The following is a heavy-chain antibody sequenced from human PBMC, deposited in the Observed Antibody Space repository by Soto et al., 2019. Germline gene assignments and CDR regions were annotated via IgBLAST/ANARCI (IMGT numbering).Heavy chain of an antibody. CDR1: GGSISSGDYY. CDR3: ARALRQLWPHYYYGMDV. CDR2: IYYSGNT. J-gene: IGHJ6*02. D-gene: IGHD5-18*01. Sequence: QVQLQESGPGLVKPSQTLSLTCTVSGGSISSGDYYWSWIRQPPGKGMEWIGYIYYSGNTYYNPSLRSRATISVDTSKNQSSLKLSSVTAADTAVYYCARALRQLWPHYYYGMDVWGQGTTVTVSS. V-gene: IGHV4-30-4*01.